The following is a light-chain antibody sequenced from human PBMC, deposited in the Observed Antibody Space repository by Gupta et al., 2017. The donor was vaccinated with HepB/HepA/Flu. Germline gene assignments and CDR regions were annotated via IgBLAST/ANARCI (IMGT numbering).Light chain of an antibody. CDR3: AVWDDSLSGHVV. J-gene: IGLJ2*01. CDR2: RNN. V-gene: IGLV1-47*01. CDR1: SSNIGSNY. Sequence: QSVPAQPPSASGTPGQRVTVSCSGTSSNIGSNYVYWYQQLPGTAPNLLMYRNNQRPSGVPDRFSGSKSGSSASLAISGLRSEDEADYYCAVWDDSLSGHVVLGGGTKLTVL.